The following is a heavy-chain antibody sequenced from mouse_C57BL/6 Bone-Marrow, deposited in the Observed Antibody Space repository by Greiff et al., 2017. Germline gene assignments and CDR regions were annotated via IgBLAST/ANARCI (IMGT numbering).Heavy chain of an antibody. D-gene: IGHD2-2*01. CDR2: ISYDGSN. CDR3: ARVRTTMVKDY. J-gene: IGHJ2*01. Sequence: EVQLVESGPGLVKPSQSLSLTCSVTGYSITSGYYWNWIRQFPGNKLEWMGYISYDGSNNYNPSLKNRISITRDTSKNQFFLKLNSVTTEDTATYYCARVRTTMVKDYWGQGTTLTVSS. CDR1: GYSITSGYY. V-gene: IGHV3-6*01.